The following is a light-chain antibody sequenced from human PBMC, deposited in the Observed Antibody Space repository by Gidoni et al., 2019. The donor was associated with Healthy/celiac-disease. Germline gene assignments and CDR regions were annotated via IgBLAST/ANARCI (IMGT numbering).Light chain of an antibody. V-gene: IGLV1-47*01. Sequence: QSVLTQPPSASGTPGQRVTISCSGSRSNIGSNYVYWYQQLPGTAPKLLIYRNNQRPSGVPDRFSGSKPGTSASLAISGLRSEDEADYYCAAWDDSLSGWVFGGGTKLTVL. CDR3: AAWDDSLSGWV. CDR2: RNN. J-gene: IGLJ3*02. CDR1: RSNIGSNY.